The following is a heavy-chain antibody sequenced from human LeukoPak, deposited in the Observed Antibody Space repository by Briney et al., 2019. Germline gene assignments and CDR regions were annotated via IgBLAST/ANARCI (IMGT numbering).Heavy chain of an antibody. J-gene: IGHJ6*03. CDR1: GGSISSSTFY. CDR3: ARPTSYYYYYMDV. CDR2: LYYSGST. V-gene: IGHV4-39*01. D-gene: IGHD3-16*01. Sequence: PSETLSLTCTVSGGSISSSTFYWGWIRQPPGKGLEWIGSLYYSGSTYYNPSLKSRVTISVDTSKNQFSLRLTSVTAADTAVYYCARPTSYYYYYMDVWGKGTTVIISS.